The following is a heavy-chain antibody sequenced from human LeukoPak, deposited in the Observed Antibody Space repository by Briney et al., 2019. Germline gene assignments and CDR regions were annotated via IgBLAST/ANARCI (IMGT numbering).Heavy chain of an antibody. V-gene: IGHV3-74*01. CDR1: GFTFSSYW. CDR3: ARDQYSYAHAAH. CDR2: INSDGSTT. J-gene: IGHJ4*02. Sequence: GGSLRLSCAASGFTFSSYWMHWVRQAPGKGLVWVSRINSDGSTTSYADSVMGRFTISRDNSKNTLHLQMSSLRAEDTAVYYCARDQYSYAHAAHWGQGTLVTVSS. D-gene: IGHD5-18*01.